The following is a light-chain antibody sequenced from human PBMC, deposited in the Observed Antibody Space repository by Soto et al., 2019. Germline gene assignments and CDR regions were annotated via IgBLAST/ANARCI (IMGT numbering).Light chain of an antibody. CDR2: DAS. J-gene: IGKJ1*01. CDR1: QPIRTW. CDR3: HQYNYYRPT. V-gene: IGKV1-5*01. Sequence: GDRVTITCRASQPIRTWLAWYQEKPVKAPKLLIYDASSLEGGVPSRFSGSGSGTEFTLTISSLQPDDFATYYCHQYNYYRPTFGQGTKVEIK.